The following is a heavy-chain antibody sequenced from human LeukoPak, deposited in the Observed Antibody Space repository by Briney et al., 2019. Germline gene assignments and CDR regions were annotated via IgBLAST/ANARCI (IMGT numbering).Heavy chain of an antibody. J-gene: IGHJ3*02. V-gene: IGHV3-21*01. CDR1: GFTFSSYS. Sequence: PGGSLRLSCAASGFTFSSYSMNWVRQAPGKGLEWVSSISSRSGDIYYADSVKGRFTISRDNAKNSLYLQMNSLRAEDTAVYFCASSPGSLGNFDIWGQGTMVTVSS. D-gene: IGHD3-16*01. CDR2: ISSRSGDI. CDR3: ASSPGSLGNFDI.